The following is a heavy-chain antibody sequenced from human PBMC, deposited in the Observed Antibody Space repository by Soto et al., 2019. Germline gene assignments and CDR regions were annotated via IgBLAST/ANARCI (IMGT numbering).Heavy chain of an antibody. V-gene: IGHV4-59*01. D-gene: IGHD6-19*01. CDR2: IYYSGST. CDR3: ARGFHSSGWPGYNWFDP. J-gene: IGHJ5*02. CDR1: GGSISSYY. Sequence: TVSGGSISSYYWSWIRQPPGKGLEWIGYIYYSGSTNYNPSLKSRVTISVDTSKNQFSLKLSSVTAADTAVYYCARGFHSSGWPGYNWFDPWGQGTMVTVYS.